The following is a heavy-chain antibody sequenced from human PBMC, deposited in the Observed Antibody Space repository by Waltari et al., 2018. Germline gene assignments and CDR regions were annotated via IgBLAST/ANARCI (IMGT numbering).Heavy chain of an antibody. CDR1: GFTFSRYA. V-gene: IGHV3-23*01. CDR2: ISGSGGST. J-gene: IGHJ6*02. CDR3: AKDKRITMVRGVKSYYYGMDV. Sequence: EVQLLESGGGLVQPGGSLRLSCAASGFTFSRYAMSWVRQAPGTWLEWVSAISGSGGSTYYADSVKGRFTISRDNSKNTLYLQMNSLRAEDTAVYYCAKDKRITMVRGVKSYYYGMDVWGQGTTVTVSS. D-gene: IGHD3-10*01.